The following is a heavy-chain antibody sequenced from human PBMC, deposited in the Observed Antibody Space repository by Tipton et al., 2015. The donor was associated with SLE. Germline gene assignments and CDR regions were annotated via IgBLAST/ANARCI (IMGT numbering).Heavy chain of an antibody. D-gene: IGHD4-11*01. CDR1: GGSISSLY. V-gene: IGHV4-59*11. J-gene: IGHJ2*01. CDR3: ARELLSPMTTVHWYFDL. Sequence: TLSLTCTFSGGSISSLYWNWIRQPPGKGLEWIGYIYYSGSTKYNPSLKSRITISVDTSGNQVSLRLRSVTAADTAVYYCARELLSPMTTVHWYFDLWGRGTLVTVSS. CDR2: IYYSGST.